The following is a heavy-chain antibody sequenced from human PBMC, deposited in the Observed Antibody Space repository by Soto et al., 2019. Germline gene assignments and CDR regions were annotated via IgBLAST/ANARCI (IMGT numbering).Heavy chain of an antibody. J-gene: IGHJ4*02. CDR2: ISAYNGNT. CDR1: GYTFLTYA. D-gene: IGHD3-16*01. V-gene: IGHV1-18*01. Sequence: QIQLVQSGAEVKKPGASVKVSCKASGYTFLTYAVSWVRQAPGRGLEWMGWISAYNGNTNYAQKVQGRLTLTTDTSTSTAYLELRRLTSDDTAIYYCERVGGALGDLDYWGQGTLVTVS. CDR3: ERVGGALGDLDY.